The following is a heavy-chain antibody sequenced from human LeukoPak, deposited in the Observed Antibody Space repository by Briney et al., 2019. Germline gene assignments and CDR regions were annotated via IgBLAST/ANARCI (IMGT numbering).Heavy chain of an antibody. D-gene: IGHD1-26*01. CDR2: MHYSGSS. V-gene: IGHV4-39*01. J-gene: IGHJ5*01. CDR1: GGSISSRNSY. CDR3: ARLVGASWFDS. Sequence: KPSETLSLTCTVSGGSISSRNSYWGWIRQPPGKGLEWIGSMHYSGSSYYKLSLKSRVTISVDTSENQFSLKLNSVTAADTAVYYCARLVGASWFDSWGQGTLVTVSS.